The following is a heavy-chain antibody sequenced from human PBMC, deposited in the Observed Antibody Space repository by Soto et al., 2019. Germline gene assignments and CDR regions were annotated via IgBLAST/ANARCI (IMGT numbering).Heavy chain of an antibody. D-gene: IGHD3-9*01. Sequence: GGSLRLSCAASGFTFSSYAMSWVRQAPGKGLEWVSAISGSVGSTYYADSVKGRFTISIDNSKNTLYRQMNSLRADDTAVYYCTKGHYDILTGYYNGYFDYWGQGTLVTVSS. CDR1: GFTFSSYA. V-gene: IGHV3-23*01. CDR3: TKGHYDILTGYYNGYFDY. CDR2: ISGSVGST. J-gene: IGHJ4*02.